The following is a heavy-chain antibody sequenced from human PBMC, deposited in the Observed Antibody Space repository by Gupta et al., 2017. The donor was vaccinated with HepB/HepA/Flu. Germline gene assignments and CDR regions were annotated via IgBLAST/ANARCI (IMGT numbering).Heavy chain of an antibody. J-gene: IGHJ4*02. Sequence: EVPLLESEGGCLQPGGPLRLSCSASGFTLRRSAMSWVSQGPGKRLEWVSGMTGTGGSTYYADSGKGGFTISRDNSKNTLYLQMNSLGGDDTAVYYCARVNDNYDFWSGVDDGGQGSLVSVSS. V-gene: IGHV3-23*01. CDR3: ARVNDNYDFWSGVDD. D-gene: IGHD3-3*01. CDR1: GFTLRRSA. CDR2: MTGTGGST.